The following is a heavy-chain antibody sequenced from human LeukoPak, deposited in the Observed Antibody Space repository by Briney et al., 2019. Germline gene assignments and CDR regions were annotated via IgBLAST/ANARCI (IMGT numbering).Heavy chain of an antibody. CDR2: ILYDGSNQ. Sequence: WRSLRLSCAASGFTFRNYGMHWVSQAPGTRREWGALILYDGSNQYYADSVKGRFTISRDNSKNTLYLMMYSLRAEDTAVYYCASLRQGSGTYYIDYWGQGTLVTVSS. CDR1: GFTFRNYG. J-gene: IGHJ4*02. D-gene: IGHD3-10*01. CDR3: ASLRQGSGTYYIDY. V-gene: IGHV3-30*03.